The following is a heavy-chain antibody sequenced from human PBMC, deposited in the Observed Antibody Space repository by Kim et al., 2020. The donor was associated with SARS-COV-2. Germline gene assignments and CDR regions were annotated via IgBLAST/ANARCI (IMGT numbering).Heavy chain of an antibody. CDR1: GFTVSSNY. Sequence: GGSLRLSCAASGFTVSSNYMSWVRQAPGKGLEWVSVIYSGGSTYYADSVKGRFTISRDNSKNTLYLQMNSLRAEDTAVYYCARLRFLEWFSLDVWGKGTTVTVSS. J-gene: IGHJ6*04. CDR3: ARLRFLEWFSLDV. CDR2: IYSGGST. D-gene: IGHD3-3*01. V-gene: IGHV3-66*01.